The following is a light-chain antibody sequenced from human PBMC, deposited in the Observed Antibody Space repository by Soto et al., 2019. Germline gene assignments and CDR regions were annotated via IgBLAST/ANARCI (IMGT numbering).Light chain of an antibody. CDR2: AAA. CDR1: QTIGNF. J-gene: IGKJ5*01. CDR3: QQLKSNLIT. V-gene: IGKV1-27*01. Sequence: DIQMTQSPSSLSASIGDRVTITCRASQTIGNFLAWYQQKPGKVPKLLIYAAAALQSGVPSRFSGSGSGTVFTLTISSLQPEDFATYYCQQLKSNLITFGQGTRLEIK.